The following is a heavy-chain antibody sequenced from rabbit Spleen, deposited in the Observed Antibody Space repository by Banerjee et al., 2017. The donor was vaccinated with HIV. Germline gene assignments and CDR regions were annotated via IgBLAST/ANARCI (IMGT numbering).Heavy chain of an antibody. J-gene: IGHJ6*01. CDR2: IDTGSSGFT. V-gene: IGHV1S40*01. CDR3: ARDTGSSFSSYGMDL. Sequence: QSLEESGGDLVKPGASLTLTRTASGVSFSSNYYMCWVRQAPGKGLEWIACIDTGSSGFTYFASWAKGRFTISKTSSTTVTLQMTSLTAADTATYFCARDTGSSFSSYGMDLWGPGTLVTVS. D-gene: IGHD8-1*01. CDR1: GVSFSSNYY.